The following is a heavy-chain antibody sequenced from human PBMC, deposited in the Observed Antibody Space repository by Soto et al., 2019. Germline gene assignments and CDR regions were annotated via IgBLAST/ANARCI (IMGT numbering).Heavy chain of an antibody. CDR2: INHSGST. V-gene: IGHV4-34*01. J-gene: IGHJ1*01. Sequence: QVQLQQWGAGLLKPSETLSLTCAVYGGSFSGYYWSWIRQPPGKGLEWIGEINHSGSTNYNPSLKSRVTISVDTSKNQFSLKLSSVTAADTAVYYCASADYGGNPTGVQHWGQGTLVTVSS. CDR1: GGSFSGYY. CDR3: ASADYGGNPTGVQH. D-gene: IGHD4-17*01.